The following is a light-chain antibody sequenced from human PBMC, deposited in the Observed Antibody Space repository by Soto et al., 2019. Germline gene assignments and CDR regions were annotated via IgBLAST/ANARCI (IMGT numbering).Light chain of an antibody. Sequence: QSALTQPASVSGSPGQSITISCTGTSSDIGAYNYVSWYQLHPGKAPKLIIFDVTYRPSGVSSRFSGSKSGNTASLTISGLQAEYEADYYCSSYSTRSTLFGGGTKLTVL. CDR2: DVT. J-gene: IGLJ2*01. CDR3: SSYSTRSTL. CDR1: SSDIGAYNY. V-gene: IGLV2-14*03.